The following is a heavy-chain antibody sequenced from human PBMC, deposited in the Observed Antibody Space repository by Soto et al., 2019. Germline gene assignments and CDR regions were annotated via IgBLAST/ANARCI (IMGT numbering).Heavy chain of an antibody. CDR3: ARDKYQLLLLLTTLPTYYYGMDV. CDR1: GYTFTSYG. J-gene: IGHJ6*02. V-gene: IGHV1-18*01. D-gene: IGHD2-2*01. Sequence: GASVKVSCKASGYTFTSYGISWVRQAPGQGLEWMGWISAYNGNTNYAQKLQGRVTMTTDTSTSTAYMELRSLRSDDTAVYYCARDKYQLLLLLTTLPTYYYGMDVWGQGTTVTVSS. CDR2: ISAYNGNT.